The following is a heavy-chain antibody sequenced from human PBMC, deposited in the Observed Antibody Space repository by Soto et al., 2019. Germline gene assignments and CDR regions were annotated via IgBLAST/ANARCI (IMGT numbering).Heavy chain of an antibody. CDR1: EYSFTNYW. CDR3: ARLAEGTGYPYYYYYGMDV. V-gene: IGHV5-51*01. J-gene: IGHJ6*02. Sequence: PGESLKISCKGSEYSFTNYWIGWVRQMPGKGLEWMGSIFPGDSDTRYSPSFQGQVTISADKSISTAYLQWSSLKASDTAMYYCARLAEGTGYPYYYYYGMDVWGQGTTVTVSS. CDR2: IFPGDSDT. D-gene: IGHD3-9*01.